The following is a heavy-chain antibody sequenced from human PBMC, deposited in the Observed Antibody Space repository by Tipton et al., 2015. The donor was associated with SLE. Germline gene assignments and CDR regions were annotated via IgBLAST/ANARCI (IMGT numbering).Heavy chain of an antibody. CDR1: GGSISTGGYY. D-gene: IGHD2-21*02. CDR2: IYYSGST. V-gene: IGHV4-61*08. CDR3: ARVVTVGAAHYYDIDV. Sequence: TLSLTCTVSGGSISTGGYYWSWIRQPPGKGLEWIGYIYYSGSTNYNPSLKSRVTISVDTSKTQFSLKLGSLTAADTAVYYCARVVTVGAAHYYDIDVWGQGTRVTVSS. J-gene: IGHJ6*02.